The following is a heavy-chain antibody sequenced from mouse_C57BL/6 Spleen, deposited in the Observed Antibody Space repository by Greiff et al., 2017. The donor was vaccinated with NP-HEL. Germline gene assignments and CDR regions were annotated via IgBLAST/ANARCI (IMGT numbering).Heavy chain of an antibody. V-gene: IGHV1-26*01. D-gene: IGHD4-1*01. J-gene: IGHJ2*01. CDR2: INPNNGGT. CDR1: GYTFTDYY. Sequence: EVQLQQSGPELVKPGASVKISCKASGYTFTDYYMNWVKQSHGKSLEWIGDINPNNGGTSYNQKFKGKATLTVTKSSSTAYMELRSLTSEDSAVYYYARETGSYFDYWGQGTTLTVSS. CDR3: ARETGSYFDY.